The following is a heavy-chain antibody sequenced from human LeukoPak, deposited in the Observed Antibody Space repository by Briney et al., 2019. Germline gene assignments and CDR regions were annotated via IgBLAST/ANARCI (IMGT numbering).Heavy chain of an antibody. CDR3: ATYSGTYRDH. Sequence: GGSLRLSCAGSGFIFSSYNMNWVRQAPGKGLEWVSSIRTAGKHIYYADSVRDRFAISRDDAKNSLYLQMNNLGVDDTAVYYCATYSGTYRDHWGQGTLITVSS. CDR1: GFIFSSYN. D-gene: IGHD1-26*01. V-gene: IGHV3-21*06. CDR2: IRTAGKHI. J-gene: IGHJ4*02.